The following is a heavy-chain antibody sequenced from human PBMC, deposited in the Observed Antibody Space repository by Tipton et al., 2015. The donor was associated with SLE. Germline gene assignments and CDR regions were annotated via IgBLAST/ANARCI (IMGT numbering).Heavy chain of an antibody. D-gene: IGHD3-22*01. Sequence: SLRLSCAASGFTFSSYEMNWVRQAPGKGLEWVSYISSSGSTIYYADSVKGRFTISRDNAKNSLYLQMNSLRADDTAAYYCTTSSGYYLGNYWGQGTLVTVSS. J-gene: IGHJ4*02. V-gene: IGHV3-48*03. CDR3: TTSSGYYLGNY. CDR1: GFTFSSYE. CDR2: ISSSGSTI.